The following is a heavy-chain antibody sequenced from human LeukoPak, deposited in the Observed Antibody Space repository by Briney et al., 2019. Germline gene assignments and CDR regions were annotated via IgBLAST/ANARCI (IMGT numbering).Heavy chain of an antibody. D-gene: IGHD4-17*01. CDR1: GFTFSSYG. CDR2: ISYDGSNK. V-gene: IGHV3-30*03. J-gene: IGHJ4*02. CDR3: ARAPTDDYGDYSFDF. Sequence: GGSLRLSCAASGFTFSSYGMHWVRQAPGKGLEWVAVISYDGSNKYYADSVKGRFTISRDNSENTLYLQMNGLRAEDTAVYYCARAPTDDYGDYSFDFWGQGTLVTVPS.